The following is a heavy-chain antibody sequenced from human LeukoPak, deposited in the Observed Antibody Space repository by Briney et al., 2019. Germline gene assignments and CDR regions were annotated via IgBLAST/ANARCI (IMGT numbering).Heavy chain of an antibody. J-gene: IGHJ4*02. CDR3: ARVRDYYGSGSYFDY. D-gene: IGHD3-10*01. CDR2: MNPNSGNT. V-gene: IGHV1-8*03. Sequence: PWASVKVSCKASGYTFTSYDINWVRQATGQGLEWMGWMNPNSGNTGYAQKFQGRVTITRNTSISTAYMELRSLRSDDTAVYYCARVRDYYGSGSYFDYWGQGTLVTVSS. CDR1: GYTFTSYD.